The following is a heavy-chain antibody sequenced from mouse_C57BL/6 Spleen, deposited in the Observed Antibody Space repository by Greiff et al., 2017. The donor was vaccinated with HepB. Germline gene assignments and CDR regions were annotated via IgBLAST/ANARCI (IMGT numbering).Heavy chain of an antibody. J-gene: IGHJ3*01. D-gene: IGHD1-2*01. V-gene: IGHV5-15*01. CDR2: ISNLAYSI. CDR3: ARHNYDGPFAY. CDR1: GFTFSDYG. Sequence: EVKLVESGGGLVQPGGSLKLSCAASGFTFSDYGMAWVRQAPRKGPEWVAFISNLAYSIYYADTVTGRFTISRENAKNTLYLEMSSLRSEDTAMYYCARHNYDGPFAYWGQGTLVTVSA.